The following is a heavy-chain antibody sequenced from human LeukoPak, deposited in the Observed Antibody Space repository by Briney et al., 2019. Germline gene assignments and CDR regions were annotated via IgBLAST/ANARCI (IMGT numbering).Heavy chain of an antibody. CDR2: IYPGDCDT. Sequence: GESLKISCKGSGYSFTNYWIGWVRQMPGKGLEWMGIIYPGDCDTRYSPSFQGQVTISADKSISTAYLQWSSLKASDTAMYYCARSHITYSSGWYGNDPWGQGTLVTVSS. D-gene: IGHD6-19*01. CDR3: ARSHITYSSGWYGNDP. V-gene: IGHV5-51*01. J-gene: IGHJ5*02. CDR1: GYSFTNYW.